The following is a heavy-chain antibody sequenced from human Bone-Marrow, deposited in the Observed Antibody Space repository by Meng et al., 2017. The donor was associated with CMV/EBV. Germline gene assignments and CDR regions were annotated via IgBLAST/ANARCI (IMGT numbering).Heavy chain of an antibody. J-gene: IGHJ5*02. CDR1: GGSISSGGYY. V-gene: IGHV4-31*02. D-gene: IGHD6-13*01. CDR2: IYYSGST. Sequence: SGGSISSGGYYWSSIRQHPGKGLEWIGYIYYSGSTYYNPSLKSRVTISVDTSKNQFSLELRSVTAADTAVYYCARPAGYSSSWYWFEPWGQGTLVTVSS. CDR3: ARPAGYSSSWYWFEP.